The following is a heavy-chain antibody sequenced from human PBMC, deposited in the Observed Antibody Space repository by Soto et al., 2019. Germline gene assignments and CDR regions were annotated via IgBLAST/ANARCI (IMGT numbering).Heavy chain of an antibody. J-gene: IGHJ4*02. CDR2: INHSGST. Sequence: QVQLQQWGAGLLKPSETLSLTCAVYGGSFSGYYWSWIRQPPGKGLEWIGEINHSGSTNYNPSLKSRVTISVDTSKNQFSLKLSSVTAADTAVYYCARGKRSWVQYDSSGYYPKPRPFDYWGQGTLVTVSS. V-gene: IGHV4-34*01. D-gene: IGHD3-22*01. CDR3: ARGKRSWVQYDSSGYYPKPRPFDY. CDR1: GGSFSGYY.